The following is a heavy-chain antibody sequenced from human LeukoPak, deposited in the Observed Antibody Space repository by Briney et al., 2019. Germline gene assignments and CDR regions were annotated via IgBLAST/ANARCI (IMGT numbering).Heavy chain of an antibody. CDR1: GFTFSNYG. Sequence: GGSLRLSCAASGFTFSNYGMHWVRQAPGKGLEWVAIIWYDGSNKYYADSVKGRFTISRDNSKNTLYLQMNSLRAEDTAVYYCARDREQQLVLYHGMDVWGQGTTVTVSS. CDR2: IWYDGSNK. V-gene: IGHV3-33*01. D-gene: IGHD6-13*01. CDR3: ARDREQQLVLYHGMDV. J-gene: IGHJ6*02.